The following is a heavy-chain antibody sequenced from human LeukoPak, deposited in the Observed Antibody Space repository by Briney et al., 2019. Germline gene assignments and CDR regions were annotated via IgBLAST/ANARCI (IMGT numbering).Heavy chain of an antibody. CDR3: ARDFTPEWFDIH. CDR1: GLAFSSYS. J-gene: IGHJ4*02. V-gene: IGHV3-30*04. CDR2: VSYDGSDE. D-gene: IGHD3-3*01. Sequence: TGGSLRLSGVASGLAFSSYSMHWVRQAPGKGLEWVGVVSYDGSDEYYTDSVKGRFTISRDNSKNTVYLQMNSLRADDTAVYYCARDFTPEWFDIHWGQGTLVTVS.